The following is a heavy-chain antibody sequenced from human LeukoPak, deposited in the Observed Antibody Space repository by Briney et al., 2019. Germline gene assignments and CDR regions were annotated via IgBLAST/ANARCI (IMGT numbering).Heavy chain of an antibody. CDR2: MNPNSGNT. Sequence: ASVKVSCKASGYTFTSYDINWVRQATGQGLEWMGWMNPNSGNTGYAQKFQGRVTMTRNTSISTAYMELSSLRSEDTAVYYCATWYYYDSSGYHPFDYWGQGTLVTVSS. CDR3: ATWYYYDSSGYHPFDY. CDR1: GYTFTSYD. V-gene: IGHV1-8*01. J-gene: IGHJ4*02. D-gene: IGHD3-22*01.